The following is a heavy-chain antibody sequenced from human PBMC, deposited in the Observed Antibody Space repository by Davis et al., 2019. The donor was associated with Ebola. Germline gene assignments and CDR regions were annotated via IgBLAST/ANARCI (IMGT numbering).Heavy chain of an antibody. CDR2: INTDGSRT. CDR3: TRVPRDRYGYEGDY. CDR1: GFAFERYW. D-gene: IGHD5-12*01. V-gene: IGHV3-74*01. Sequence: GESLKISCAASGFAFERYWMQWVRQPPGKGLEWVSHINTDGSRTSYADFVRGRFIISRVNAENTLSLHLSSLRIDDTAVYYCTRVPRDRYGYEGDYWGQGTQVTVSS. J-gene: IGHJ4*02.